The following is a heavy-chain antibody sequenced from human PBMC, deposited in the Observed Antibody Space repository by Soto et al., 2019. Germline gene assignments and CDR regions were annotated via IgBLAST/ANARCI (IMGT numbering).Heavy chain of an antibody. CDR3: ARGFCGVWLVRLYYYYGMDV. V-gene: IGHV4-34*01. D-gene: IGHD6-19*01. CDR2: INHSGST. CDR1: GGSFSGYY. Sequence: PSETLSRTCAVYGGSFSGYYWSWIRQPPGKGLEWIGEINHSGSTNYNPSLKSRVTISVDTSKNQFSLKLSSVTAGDTAVYYCARGFCGVWLVRLYYYYGMDVWGQGTTVTVSS. J-gene: IGHJ6*02.